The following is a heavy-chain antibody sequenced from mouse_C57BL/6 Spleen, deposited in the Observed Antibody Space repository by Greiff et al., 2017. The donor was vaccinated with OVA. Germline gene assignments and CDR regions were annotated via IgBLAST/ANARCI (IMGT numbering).Heavy chain of an antibody. J-gene: IGHJ2*01. CDR2: INYDGSST. CDR3: ARDGGSSGYLDY. D-gene: IGHD3-2*02. CDR1: GFTFSDYY. Sequence: EVQVVESEGGLVQPGSSMKLSCTASGFTFSDYYMAWVRQVPEKGLEWVANINYDGSSTYYLDSLKSRFIISRDNAKNILYLQMSSLKSEDTATYYCARDGGSSGYLDYWGQGTTLTVSS. V-gene: IGHV5-16*01.